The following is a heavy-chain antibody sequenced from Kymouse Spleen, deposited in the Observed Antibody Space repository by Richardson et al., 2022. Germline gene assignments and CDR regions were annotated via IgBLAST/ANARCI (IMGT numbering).Heavy chain of an antibody. V-gene: IGHV3-33*01. D-gene: IGHD5-18,IGHD3-10*01,IGHD5-18*01. Sequence: QVQLVESGGGVVQPGRSLRLSCAASGFTFSSYGMHWVRQAPGKGLEWVAVIWYDGSNKYYADSVKGRFTISRDNSKNTLYLQMNSLRAEDTAVYYCARDLPSMGLFDYWGQGTLVTVSS. CDR1: GFTFSSYG. CDR3: ARDLPSMGLFDY. CDR2: IWYDGSNK. J-gene: IGHJ4*02.